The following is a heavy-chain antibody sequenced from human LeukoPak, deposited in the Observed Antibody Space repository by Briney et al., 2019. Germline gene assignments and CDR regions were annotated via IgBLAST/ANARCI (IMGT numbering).Heavy chain of an antibody. CDR2: ISHSGST. V-gene: IGHV4-38-2*02. D-gene: IGHD3-22*01. CDR1: SYSISIGYY. CDR3: ARDWSNGYSVSHYFGF. Sequence: SKTLSLTCTVSSYSISIGYYWGWIRQPPGKGLEWIGSISHSGSTYYNPSLKSRVTISVDTSKNQFSLNVSSATAADTAVYYCARDWSNGYSVSHYFGFWGQGTLVSVSS. J-gene: IGHJ4*02.